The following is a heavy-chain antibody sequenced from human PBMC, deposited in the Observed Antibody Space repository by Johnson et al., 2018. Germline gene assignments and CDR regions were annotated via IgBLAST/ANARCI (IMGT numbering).Heavy chain of an antibody. D-gene: IGHD4-17*01. CDR1: GYSFTSYW. Sequence: VQLVESGAEVKKXGESLKISCKGSGYSFTSYWIGWVRQMPGKGLEWMGIIYPGDSDTRYSPSFQGQVTHPADKPISTASLQGSRLKASDTPTYYCSIHYGNYVDYWGQGTLVTVSS. V-gene: IGHV5-51*04. CDR2: IYPGDSDT. CDR3: SIHYGNYVDY. J-gene: IGHJ4*02.